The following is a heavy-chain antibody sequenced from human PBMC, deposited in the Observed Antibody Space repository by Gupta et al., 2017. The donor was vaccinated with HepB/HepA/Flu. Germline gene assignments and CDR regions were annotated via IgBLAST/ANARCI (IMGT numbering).Heavy chain of an antibody. J-gene: IGHJ5*02. V-gene: IGHV1-46*01. CDR2: INPSGGST. Sequence: QVQLVQSGAEVKKPGASVKVSCKASGYTFTSYYMHWVRLAPGQGLEWMGIINPSGGSTSYAQKFQGRVTMTRDTSTSTVYMELSSLRSEDTAVYYCARGAITYYYDSIGYPGDPWGQGTLVTVSS. CDR1: GYTFTSYY. D-gene: IGHD3-22*01. CDR3: ARGAITYYYDSIGYPGDP.